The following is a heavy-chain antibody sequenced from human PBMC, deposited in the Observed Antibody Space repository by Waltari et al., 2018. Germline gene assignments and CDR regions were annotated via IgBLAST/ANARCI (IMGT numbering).Heavy chain of an antibody. J-gene: IGHJ3*02. CDR2: INVDGSED. D-gene: IGHD6-19*01. CDR1: GFMVRSYW. V-gene: IGHV3-7*03. Sequence: EVQLVESGGGLVQPGGSLRLSCAASGFMVRSYWMTWVRQVPGKGLERVANINVDGSEDYFVESVRGRFSISRDNAKNSLYLQMNSLRAEDTAVYYCTRDKGWQCFDIWGQGTMVTVSS. CDR3: TRDKGWQCFDI.